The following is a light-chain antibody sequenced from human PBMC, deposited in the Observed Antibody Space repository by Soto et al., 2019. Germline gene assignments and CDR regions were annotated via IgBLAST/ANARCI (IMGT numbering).Light chain of an antibody. Sequence: DIEMTQSPSSLSASLGDTVTISCRASQNIETYLHWYQHKAGKAPEVLLYVASVLKDGVSSRFSGSGYGTDVTLNITELQPSDFAMYSGQQCFGSPPFNCGQGTRL. V-gene: IGKV1-39*01. CDR1: QNIETY. CDR3: QQCFGSPPFN. CDR2: VAS. J-gene: IGKJ5*01.